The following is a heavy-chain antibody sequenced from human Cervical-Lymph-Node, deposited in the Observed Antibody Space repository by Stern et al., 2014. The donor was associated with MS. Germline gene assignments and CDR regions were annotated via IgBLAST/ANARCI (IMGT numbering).Heavy chain of an antibody. J-gene: IGHJ4*02. CDR3: TRVFGGFADY. CDR2: VHYRGST. Sequence: QLQLQESGPGLVKPSDTLSLICTVTGDSISSYFWGWIRQPPGKGLEWIGNVHYRGSTNYNPSLKSRVAISFDTSKTQFSLSLTSVTAADTVVYFCTRVFGGFADYWGQGTLVTVSS. V-gene: IGHV4-59*07. D-gene: IGHD3-10*02. CDR1: GDSISSYF.